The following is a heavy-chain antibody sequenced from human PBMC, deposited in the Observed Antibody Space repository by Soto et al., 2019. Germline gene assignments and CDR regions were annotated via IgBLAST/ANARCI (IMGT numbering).Heavy chain of an antibody. CDR1: GFTFSSYW. J-gene: IGHJ4*02. Sequence: PGGSLRLSCAASGFTFSSYWMSLVRQAPGKGLEWVANIKQDGSEKYYVDSVKGRFTISRDNAKNSLYLQMDSLRAEDTAVYYCARALYCSSTSCYAGYWGQGTLVTVSS. D-gene: IGHD2-2*01. V-gene: IGHV3-7*01. CDR3: ARALYCSSTSCYAGY. CDR2: IKQDGSEK.